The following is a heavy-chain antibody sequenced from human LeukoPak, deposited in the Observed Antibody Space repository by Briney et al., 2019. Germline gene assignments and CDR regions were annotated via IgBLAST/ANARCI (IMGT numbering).Heavy chain of an antibody. CDR3: ARESYFDWLPFDY. J-gene: IGHJ4*02. D-gene: IGHD3-9*01. Sequence: PGGSLRLSCAASGFTFSSYWMHWVRQAPGKGLVWVSRINSDGSSTSYADSVKGRFTISRDNAKNTLYLQMNSLRAEDTAVYYCARESYFDWLPFDYWGQGTLVTVSS. V-gene: IGHV3-74*01. CDR2: INSDGSST. CDR1: GFTFSSYW.